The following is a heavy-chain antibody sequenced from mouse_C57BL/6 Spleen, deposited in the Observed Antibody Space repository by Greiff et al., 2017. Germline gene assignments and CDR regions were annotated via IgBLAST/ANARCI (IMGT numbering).Heavy chain of an antibody. CDR1: GFTFSSYA. J-gene: IGHJ2*01. CDR2: ISDGGSYT. Sequence: EVHLVESGGGLVKPGGSLKLSCAASGFTFSSYAMSWVRQTPEKRLEWVATISDGGSYTYYPDNVKGRFTISRDNAKNNLYLQMSHLKSEDTAMYYCARAGLTRDYFDYWGQGTTLTVSS. D-gene: IGHD3-1*01. V-gene: IGHV5-4*01. CDR3: ARAGLTRDYFDY.